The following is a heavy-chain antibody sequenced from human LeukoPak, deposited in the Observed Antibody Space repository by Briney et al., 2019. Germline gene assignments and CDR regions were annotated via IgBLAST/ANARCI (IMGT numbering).Heavy chain of an antibody. V-gene: IGHV3-53*04. CDR2: IYSGDSGVST. D-gene: IGHD6-6*01. Sequence: PGGSVSLTCAASGFSVSNMYMSRVRQAPGKGLEWVSVIYSGDSGVSTYYADSVKGRFTISRHNSKNTLYLQMSSLRAEDTAVYFCGNSAAQLRYYYAMDVWGQGTTVTVCS. J-gene: IGHJ6*02. CDR1: GFSVSNMY. CDR3: GNSAAQLRYYYAMDV.